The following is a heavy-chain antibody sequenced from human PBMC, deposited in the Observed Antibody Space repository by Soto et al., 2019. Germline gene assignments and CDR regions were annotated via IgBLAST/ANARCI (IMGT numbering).Heavy chain of an antibody. CDR3: VRDGSKTLRDWFDP. Sequence: QVQLQESGPGLVKPSETLSLSCIVSGGSISKFYWSWIRKTAGKGLEWMGRVYATGTTDYNPSLRSRIIMSVDISKKTFSLRLTSVTAADTGVYYCVRDGSKTLRDWFDPWGQGKLVTVSS. D-gene: IGHD4-17*01. V-gene: IGHV4-4*07. CDR2: VYATGTT. CDR1: GGSISKFY. J-gene: IGHJ5*02.